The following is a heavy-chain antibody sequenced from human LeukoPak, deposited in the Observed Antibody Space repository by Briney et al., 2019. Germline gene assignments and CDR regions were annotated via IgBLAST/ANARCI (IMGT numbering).Heavy chain of an antibody. Sequence: PSETLSLTCTVSGGSINSSSYYWGWIRQPPGKGLEWIGSIFYSGNTYDNPSLKSRVTISVDTSKNQFSLKLSSVTAADTAVYYCARRLGRKFGERFYYYHYMDVWGKGTTVTISS. CDR2: IFYSGNT. CDR3: ARRLGRKFGERFYYYHYMDV. J-gene: IGHJ6*03. CDR1: GGSINSSSYY. V-gene: IGHV4-39*07. D-gene: IGHD3-10*01.